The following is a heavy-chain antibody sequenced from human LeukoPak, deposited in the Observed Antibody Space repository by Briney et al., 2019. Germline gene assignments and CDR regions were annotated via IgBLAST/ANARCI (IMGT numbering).Heavy chain of an antibody. CDR3: ARTGVSDFDY. V-gene: IGHV7-4-1*02. J-gene: IGHJ4*02. Sequence: ASVKGSCKASGYTFTSYAMKLGRQAPGQGVEWMGWINTNTGNPTYAQGFTGRFVFSLDTSVSTAYLQISSLKAEDTAVYYCARTGVSDFDYWGQGTLVTVSS. D-gene: IGHD4-23*01. CDR2: INTNTGNP. CDR1: GYTFTSYA.